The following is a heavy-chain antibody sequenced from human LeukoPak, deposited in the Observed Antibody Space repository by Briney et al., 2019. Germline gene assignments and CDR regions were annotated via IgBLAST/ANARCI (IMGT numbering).Heavy chain of an antibody. J-gene: IGHJ6*03. V-gene: IGHV3-23*01. CDR3: AKNGISYDFWSGFSMDV. D-gene: IGHD3-3*01. CDR2: ISGSGGST. Sequence: GGSLRLSCAASGFTLSSYAMSWVRQAPGKGLGWVSAISGSGGSTYYADSVKGRFTISRDNSKNTLYLQMNSLRAEDTAVYYCAKNGISYDFWSGFSMDVWGKGTTVTVSS. CDR1: GFTLSSYA.